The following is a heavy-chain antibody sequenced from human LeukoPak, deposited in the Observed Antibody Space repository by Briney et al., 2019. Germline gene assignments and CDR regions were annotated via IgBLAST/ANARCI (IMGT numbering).Heavy chain of an antibody. D-gene: IGHD5-12*01. CDR1: GFTFSSYA. J-gene: IGHJ3*02. CDR3: AKNGRVRVAMDAFDI. V-gene: IGHV3-23*01. CDR2: IGGSGGST. Sequence: PGGSLRLSCAASGFTFSSYAMSWVRQAPGKGREGVSAIGGSGGSTYHAASVKGRFTISRDNSKHTLYMQMNSLRAEDTDVYYCAKNGRVRVAMDAFDIWGQGTMVTVSS.